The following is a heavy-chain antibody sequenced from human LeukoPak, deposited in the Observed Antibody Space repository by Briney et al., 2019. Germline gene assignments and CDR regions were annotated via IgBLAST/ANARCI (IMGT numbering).Heavy chain of an antibody. CDR3: ARGGAVAGRDY. D-gene: IGHD6-19*01. CDR1: GFTFSSYS. V-gene: IGHV3-21*01. CDR2: ISSSSSYI. J-gene: IGHJ4*02. Sequence: GVSLRLSCAASGFTFSSYSMNWVRQAPGKGLEWVSSISSSSSYIYYADSVKGRFTISRDNAKNSLYLQMNSLRAEDTAVYFCARGGAVAGRDYWGQGTLVTVSS.